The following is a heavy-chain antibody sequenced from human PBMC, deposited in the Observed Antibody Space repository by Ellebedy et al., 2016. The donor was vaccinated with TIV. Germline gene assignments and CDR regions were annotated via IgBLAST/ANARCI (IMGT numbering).Heavy chain of an antibody. CDR1: GGSIGSDY. Sequence: MPSETLSLTCTVSGGSIGSDYWSWIRQPPGKGLVWVGYIYFRGSTNYNPSLKSRVTISVDTSKNQFSLKLSSVTTADTAVYYCARAGKDYYGLGGGDWFDPWGQGTLVIVSS. J-gene: IGHJ5*02. CDR2: IYFRGST. V-gene: IGHV4-59*01. CDR3: ARAGKDYYGLGGGDWFDP. D-gene: IGHD3-10*01.